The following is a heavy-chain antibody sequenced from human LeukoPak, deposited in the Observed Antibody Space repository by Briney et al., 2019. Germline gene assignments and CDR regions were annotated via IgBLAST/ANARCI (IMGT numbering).Heavy chain of an antibody. CDR2: IIPIFGTA. D-gene: IGHD3-9*01. J-gene: IGHJ4*02. CDR1: GGTFSSYA. V-gene: IGHV1-69*13. CDR3: ARADANYDILTGYTALDY. Sequence: SVKVSCKASGGTFSSYAISWVRQAPGQGLEGMGGIIPIFGTANYAQKFQGRVTITADESTSTAYMELSSLRSEDTAVYYCARADANYDILTGYTALDYWGQGTLVTVSS.